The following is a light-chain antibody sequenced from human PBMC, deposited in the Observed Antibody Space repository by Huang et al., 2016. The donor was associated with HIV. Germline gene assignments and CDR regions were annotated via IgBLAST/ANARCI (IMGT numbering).Light chain of an antibody. J-gene: IGKJ2*01. CDR1: QSISSN. CDR2: GAS. Sequence: EIVMTQSPATLSVSPGESATLSCRASQSISSNLAWYQQKPGQAPRLLIFGASIRATGVSARFSGSGSGTEFTLTISSLQSEDFAVYYCHQYNNWPPRYTCGQGTRLETK. CDR3: HQYNNWPPRYT. V-gene: IGKV3-15*01.